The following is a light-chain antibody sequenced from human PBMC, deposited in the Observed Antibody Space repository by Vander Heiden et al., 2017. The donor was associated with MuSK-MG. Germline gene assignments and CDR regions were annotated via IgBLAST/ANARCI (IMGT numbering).Light chain of an antibody. J-gene: IGKJ1*01. CDR2: GAS. Sequence: EIVLTQSPGTLSLSPGERATLSCRASQSVSSSYLDWYQQKPGQAPRLLIYGASSRATGIPDRFSGSGCGTDFTLTISRLEPEDFAVYYCQQYGSSPPWTFGQGTKVEIK. CDR3: QQYGSSPPWT. CDR1: QSVSSSY. V-gene: IGKV3-20*01.